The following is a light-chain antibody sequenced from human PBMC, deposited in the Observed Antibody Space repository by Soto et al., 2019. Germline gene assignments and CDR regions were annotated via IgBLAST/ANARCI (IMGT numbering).Light chain of an antibody. CDR3: QSADSSGPYPLVI. CDR2: KDS. Sequence: SYELTQPPSVSVSPGQTARITCSGDALPKQYAYWYQQKPGQAPVLVIYKDSERPSGIPERFSGSSSGTTVTLTISGVQAEDEADYYCQSADSSGPYPLVIFGGGTKLTVL. V-gene: IGLV3-25*03. J-gene: IGLJ2*01. CDR1: ALPKQY.